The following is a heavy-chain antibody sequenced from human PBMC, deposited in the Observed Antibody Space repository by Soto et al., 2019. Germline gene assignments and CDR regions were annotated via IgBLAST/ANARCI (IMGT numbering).Heavy chain of an antibody. J-gene: IGHJ3*02. Sequence: SETLSLTCAVSSGSISSSNWWSWVRQPPGTGLEWIGEIYHSGSTNYNPSLKSRVTISVDKSKNQFSLKLSSVTAADTAVYYCARYCSGGSCYSRDAFDIWGQGTMVTVSS. CDR3: ARYCSGGSCYSRDAFDI. D-gene: IGHD2-15*01. V-gene: IGHV4-4*02. CDR2: IYHSGST. CDR1: SGSISSSNW.